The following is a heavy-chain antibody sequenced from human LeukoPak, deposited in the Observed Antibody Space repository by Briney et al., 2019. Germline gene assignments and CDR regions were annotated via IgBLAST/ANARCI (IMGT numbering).Heavy chain of an antibody. D-gene: IGHD3-10*01. Sequence: PGGSLRLSCAASGFTFSSYWLSWVRQAPGKGLEWVANIKQDGSEKYYVDSVKGRFTISRDNAKNSLYLQMNSLRAEDTAVYYCDLWFGELSSDYWGQGTLVTVSS. CDR2: IKQDGSEK. J-gene: IGHJ4*02. CDR1: GFTFSSYW. CDR3: DLWFGELSSDY. V-gene: IGHV3-7*01.